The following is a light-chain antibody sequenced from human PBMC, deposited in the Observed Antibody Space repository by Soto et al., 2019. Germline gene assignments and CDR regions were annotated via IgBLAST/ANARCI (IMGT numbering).Light chain of an antibody. CDR2: KDT. CDR1: ALPKQY. V-gene: IGLV3-25*03. CDR3: QSADSSGSYVV. J-gene: IGLJ2*01. Sequence: SYELTQPPSVSVSPGQTARITCSGDALPKQYAHWYQQKPGQAPVLLIYKDTEGPSGIPERFSGSSSGTTVTLTISGVQAEDEADYYCQSADSSGSYVVFGGGTKVTVL.